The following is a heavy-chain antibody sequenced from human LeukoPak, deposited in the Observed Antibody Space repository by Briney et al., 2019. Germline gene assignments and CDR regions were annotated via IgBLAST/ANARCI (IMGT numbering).Heavy chain of an antibody. V-gene: IGHV3-66*01. J-gene: IGHJ4*02. CDR1: GLTVSSNY. Sequence: GGSLRLSCAASGLTVSSNYMSWVRQAPGKGLEWFSVIYSGGSTYYADSVKGRFTISRANSKNTLYLQMNSLRAEDAAVYYCRGYYYDSSGYYRDYWGQGTLVTVSS. CDR3: RGYYYDSSGYYRDY. CDR2: IYSGGST. D-gene: IGHD3-22*01.